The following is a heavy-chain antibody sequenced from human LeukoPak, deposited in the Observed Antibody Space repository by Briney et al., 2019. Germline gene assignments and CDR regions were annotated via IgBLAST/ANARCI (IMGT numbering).Heavy chain of an antibody. CDR3: ASGSYGSGFYYFYYMDV. Sequence: GGSLRLSCAASGFTFSNYAMNWVRQAPGKGLEWVSSISESGGTTDYADSVKGRFTISRDNSKNTLYLQMNSLRAEDTAVYYCASGSYGSGFYYFYYMDVWGKGTTVTVSS. V-gene: IGHV3-23*01. CDR2: ISESGGTT. CDR1: GFTFSNYA. D-gene: IGHD3-10*01. J-gene: IGHJ6*03.